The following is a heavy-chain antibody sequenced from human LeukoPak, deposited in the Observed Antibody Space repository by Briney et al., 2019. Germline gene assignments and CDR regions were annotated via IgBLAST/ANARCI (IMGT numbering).Heavy chain of an antibody. J-gene: IGHJ4*02. Sequence: ASVKVSCKASGYTFTSYGISWVRQAPGQGLEWMGWISAYNGNTNYAKKLQGRVTMTTDTSTSTAYMELRSLRSDDTAVYYCARTVVVVAATISDYFDYWGQGTLVTVSS. CDR2: ISAYNGNT. V-gene: IGHV1-18*01. D-gene: IGHD2-15*01. CDR3: ARTVVVVAATISDYFDY. CDR1: GYTFTSYG.